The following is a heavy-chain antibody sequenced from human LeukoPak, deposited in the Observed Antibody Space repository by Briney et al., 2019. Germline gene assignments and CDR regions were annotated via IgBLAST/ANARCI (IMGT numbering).Heavy chain of an antibody. V-gene: IGHV1-2*06. J-gene: IGHJ4*02. CDR3: ARDLRYYGSGSYRY. Sequence: ASVKVSCKASGYTFTGYYMHWVRRAPGQGLEWMGRINPNSGGTNYAQKFQGRVTMTRDTSISTAYMELSRLRSDDTAVYYCARDLRYYGSGSYRYWGQGTLVTVSS. D-gene: IGHD3-10*01. CDR1: GYTFTGYY. CDR2: INPNSGGT.